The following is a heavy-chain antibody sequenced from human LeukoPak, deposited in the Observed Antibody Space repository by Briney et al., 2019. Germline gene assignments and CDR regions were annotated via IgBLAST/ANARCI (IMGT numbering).Heavy chain of an antibody. CDR3: ARVGGDSSGWYDY. V-gene: IGHV3-74*01. CDR1: GFTFSSYW. J-gene: IGHJ4*02. D-gene: IGHD6-19*01. Sequence: SGGSLRLSCAASGFTFSSYWMHWVRQAPGKGLVWVSRINSDGSSTSYADPVKGRFTISRDNAKNTLYLQMNSLRAEDTAVYYCARVGGDSSGWYDYWGQGTLVTVSS. CDR2: INSDGSST.